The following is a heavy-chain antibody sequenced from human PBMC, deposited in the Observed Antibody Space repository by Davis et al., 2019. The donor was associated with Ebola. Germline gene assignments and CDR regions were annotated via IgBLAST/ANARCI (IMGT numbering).Heavy chain of an antibody. D-gene: IGHD5-18*01. CDR2: ISWNSGSI. CDR1: GFTFDDYA. J-gene: IGHJ4*02. Sequence: SLKISCAASGFTFDDYAMHWVRQAPGKGLEWVSGISWNSGSIGYADSVKGRFTISRDNAKNSLYLQMNSLRAEDTAVYYYASVGYRPVWGQGTLVTVSS. CDR3: ASVGYRPV. V-gene: IGHV3-9*01.